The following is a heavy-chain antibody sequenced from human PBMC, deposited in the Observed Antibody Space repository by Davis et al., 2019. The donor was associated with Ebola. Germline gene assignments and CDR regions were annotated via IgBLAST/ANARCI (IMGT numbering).Heavy chain of an antibody. CDR2: INHSGST. V-gene: IGHV4-34*01. Sequence: SETLSLTCAVYGGSFSAYYWNWIRQPPGKGLEWIGEINHSGSTNYNPSLKSRVTISVDTSKNQFSLKLSSVTAADTAVYYCARGVSLYYYYGMDVWGQGTTVTVSS. J-gene: IGHJ6*02. CDR1: GGSFSAYY. CDR3: ARGVSLYYYYGMDV.